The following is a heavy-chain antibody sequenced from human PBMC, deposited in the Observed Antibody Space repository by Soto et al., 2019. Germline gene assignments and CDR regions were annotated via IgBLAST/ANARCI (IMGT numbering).Heavy chain of an antibody. D-gene: IGHD3-16*01. J-gene: IGHJ5*02. Sequence: QGQLMESGGGVVLPGKSLRLSCAASGLPFSGYAMHWVRQAPGTGLEGVASISHTATETFYADSVQGRFTISRDDSKKMVFLQMNNLGPADTAVYHCARVGYGVSLGQGFDPWGQGTLVTVSS. V-gene: IGHV3-30-3*01. CDR2: ISHTATET. CDR1: GLPFSGYA. CDR3: ARVGYGVSLGQGFDP.